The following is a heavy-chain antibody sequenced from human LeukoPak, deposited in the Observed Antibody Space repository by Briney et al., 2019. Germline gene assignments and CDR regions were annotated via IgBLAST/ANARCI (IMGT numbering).Heavy chain of an antibody. Sequence: SETLSLTCTVSGDSIRTSSYSWGWIRQPPGKGLEWIGNIYYSGRPYYNPSLKSRVTMSVDTSKNQFSLKLSSVTAADTAVYYCAREPVVVAATLGGYYFDYWGQGTLVTVSS. D-gene: IGHD2-15*01. CDR2: IYYSGRP. CDR3: AREPVVVAATLGGYYFDY. J-gene: IGHJ4*02. CDR1: GDSIRTSSYS. V-gene: IGHV4-39*07.